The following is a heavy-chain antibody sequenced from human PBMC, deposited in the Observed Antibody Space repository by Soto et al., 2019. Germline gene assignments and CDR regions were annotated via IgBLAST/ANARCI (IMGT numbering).Heavy chain of an antibody. CDR1: AGTFSSYA. CDR3: ARDAKSSGYFGPDYFDY. V-gene: IGHV1-69*01. CDR2: IIPIFGTA. Sequence: QVQLVQSGAEVKKPGSSVKVSCKASAGTFSSYAISWVRQAPGQGLEWMGGIIPIFGTANYAQKFQGRVTITADESTSTAYMELSSLRSEDTAVYYCARDAKSSGYFGPDYFDYWGQGTLVTVSS. J-gene: IGHJ4*02. D-gene: IGHD3-22*01.